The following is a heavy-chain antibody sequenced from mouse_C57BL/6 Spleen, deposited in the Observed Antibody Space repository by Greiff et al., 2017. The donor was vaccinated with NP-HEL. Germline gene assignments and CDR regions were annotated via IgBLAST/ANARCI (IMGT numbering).Heavy chain of an antibody. Sequence: QVQLKESGAELVKPGASVKISCKASGYAFSSYWMNWVKQRPGKGLEWIGQIYPGDGDTNYNGKFKGKATLTADKSSSTAYMQLSSLTSEDSAVYFCAREDYSNYESAMDYWGQGTSVTVSS. J-gene: IGHJ4*01. CDR2: IYPGDGDT. CDR3: AREDYSNYESAMDY. V-gene: IGHV1-80*01. D-gene: IGHD2-5*01. CDR1: GYAFSSYW.